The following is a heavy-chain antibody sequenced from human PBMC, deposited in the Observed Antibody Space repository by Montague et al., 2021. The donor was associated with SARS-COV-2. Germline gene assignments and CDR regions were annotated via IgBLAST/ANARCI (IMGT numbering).Heavy chain of an antibody. CDR1: GGSIRSGSYY. J-gene: IGHJ6*02. V-gene: IGHV4-61*02. CDR2: IYSSGST. CDR3: ASDYGDYCYLYGLDV. Sequence: TLSLTCTVSGGSIRSGSYYWSWMRQPAGKGRVWIGRIYSSGSTNYNLSLKSRVTMSVDTSKNQFSLKVSSVTAADTAVYYCASDYGDYCYLYGLDVWGQGTMVTVSS. D-gene: IGHD4-17*01.